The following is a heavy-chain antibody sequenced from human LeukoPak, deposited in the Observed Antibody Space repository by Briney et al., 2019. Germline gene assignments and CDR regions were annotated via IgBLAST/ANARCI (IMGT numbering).Heavy chain of an antibody. D-gene: IGHD6-13*01. CDR3: ARGPAAAGFDY. CDR1: GYTFTSYD. Sequence: ASVTVSCTASGYTFTSYDINWVRQATGQGLEWMGWMNPNSGNTGYAQKFQGRVTMTRNTSISTAYMELSSLRSEDTAVYYCARGPAAAGFDYGGQGTLVTVSS. J-gene: IGHJ4*02. V-gene: IGHV1-8*01. CDR2: MNPNSGNT.